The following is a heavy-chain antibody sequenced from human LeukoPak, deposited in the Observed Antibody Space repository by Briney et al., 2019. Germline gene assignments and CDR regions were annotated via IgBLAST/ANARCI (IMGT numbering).Heavy chain of an antibody. D-gene: IGHD6-19*01. CDR3: ARASIAVAVRSRFDP. Sequence: GGSLRLSCAASGFTFSSYVMHWVRQAPGKGLEWVAVIWYDGSNKYYADSVKGRFTISRDKSKNTLHLQMNSLRAEDTAVYYCARASIAVAVRSRFDPWGQGTLVIVSS. CDR2: IWYDGSNK. J-gene: IGHJ5*02. CDR1: GFTFSSYV. V-gene: IGHV3-33*01.